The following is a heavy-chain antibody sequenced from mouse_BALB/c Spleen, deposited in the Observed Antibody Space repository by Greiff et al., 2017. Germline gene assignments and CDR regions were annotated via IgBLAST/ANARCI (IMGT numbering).Heavy chain of an antibody. V-gene: IGHV7-1*02. Sequence: EVQLLESGGGLVQPWRSLRLSCATSGFSFSDFYMEWVRQLPGKRLEWIAASRNKANDYTTEYSASVKGRFIVSRDTSQNILYLQMNALRAEDTAIYYSARDRDDYDGFAYWGQGTLVTVSA. CDR1: GFSFSDFY. CDR2: SRNKANDYTT. D-gene: IGHD2-4*01. J-gene: IGHJ3*01. CDR3: ARDRDDYDGFAY.